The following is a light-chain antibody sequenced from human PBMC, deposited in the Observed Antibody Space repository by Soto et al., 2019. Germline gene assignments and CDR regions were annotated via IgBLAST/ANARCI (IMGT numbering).Light chain of an antibody. CDR1: SGDIGSYTY. CDR2: EVT. Sequence: QSVLTQPASVSGSPGQSITISCTGTSGDIGSYTYVSWYQQYPGKAPKLLISEVTNRPSGVSNRFSGSKSGNTASLTISGLQAEDEADYYCSSYINTNTLVFAGGTKVTVL. CDR3: SSYINTNTLV. J-gene: IGLJ2*01. V-gene: IGLV2-14*01.